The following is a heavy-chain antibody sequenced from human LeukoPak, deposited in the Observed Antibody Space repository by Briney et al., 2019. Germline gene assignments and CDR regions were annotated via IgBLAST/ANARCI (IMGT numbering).Heavy chain of an antibody. CDR1: GASISSSSRADYFF. CDR3: ARPLYNSWDRFDP. Sequence: NPSETLSLTCTVSGASISSSSRADYFFWGSIRHAPGKGLEWIGSIDYSGHTYYNPSLKTRATISVDTPKNQFSLSLRSVTAADTAVYYCARPLYNSWDRFDPWGQGTLITVS. CDR2: IDYSGHT. J-gene: IGHJ5*02. V-gene: IGHV4-39*01. D-gene: IGHD3-16*01.